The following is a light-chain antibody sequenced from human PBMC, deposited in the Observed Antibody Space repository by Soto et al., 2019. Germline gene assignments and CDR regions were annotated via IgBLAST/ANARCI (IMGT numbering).Light chain of an antibody. CDR3: QSYDTSLSARV. Sequence: QSALTQPPSVSGAPGQRVTISCTGSSSSIGGYDVHWYQQLPGRAPKLLIFGNNNRPSGVPDRFSGSKSGTSASLAITGLQAEDEADYYCQSYDTSLSARVFGGGTKVTVL. CDR1: SSSIGGYD. J-gene: IGLJ3*02. V-gene: IGLV1-40*01. CDR2: GNN.